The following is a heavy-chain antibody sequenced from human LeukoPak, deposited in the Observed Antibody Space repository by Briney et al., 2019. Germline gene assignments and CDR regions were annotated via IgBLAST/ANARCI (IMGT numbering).Heavy chain of an antibody. V-gene: IGHV3-30*02. CDR3: AKVRLLGALDDAFDV. Sequence: GGSLRLSCAASGFVFSIYAMHWVRQAPGRGLEWVAFIRHDGSHHYHGDSVKGRFTISRDNSKNTLFLEMTGLRPEDTAVYYCAKVRLLGALDDAFDVWGQGTMVTV. J-gene: IGHJ3*01. D-gene: IGHD3-16*01. CDR2: IRHDGSHH. CDR1: GFVFSIYA.